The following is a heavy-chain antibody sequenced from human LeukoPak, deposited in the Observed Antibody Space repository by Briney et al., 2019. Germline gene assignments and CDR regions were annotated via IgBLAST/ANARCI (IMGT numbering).Heavy chain of an antibody. CDR1: GFTFSSYS. J-gene: IGHJ4*02. D-gene: IGHD6-13*01. CDR2: ISSSSSTI. Sequence: PGGSLRLSCAASGFTFSSYSMNWVRQAPGKGLEWVSYISSSSSTIYYADSVKGRFTISRDNAKNSLYLQMNSLRAEDTAVYYCASPPSIAAAGTPGGYWGQGTLVTVSS. V-gene: IGHV3-48*04. CDR3: ASPPSIAAAGTPGGY.